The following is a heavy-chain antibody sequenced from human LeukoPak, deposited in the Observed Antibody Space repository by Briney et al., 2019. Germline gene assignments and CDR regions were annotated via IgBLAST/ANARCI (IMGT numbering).Heavy chain of an antibody. CDR2: ISSSSGDI. J-gene: IGHJ4*02. V-gene: IGHV3-21*01. CDR1: GFSFSTYS. CDR3: TADTDYFEGLGFPRPALNDY. Sequence: GGSLRRSCAASGFSFSTYSMDWVRQAPGKGPEWVSSISSSSGDIYYGDSVKGRFTISRDNAKNSLYLQMNSLRVEDTAVYFCTADTDYFEGLGFPRPALNDYWGQGTLVTVSS. D-gene: IGHD3-22*01.